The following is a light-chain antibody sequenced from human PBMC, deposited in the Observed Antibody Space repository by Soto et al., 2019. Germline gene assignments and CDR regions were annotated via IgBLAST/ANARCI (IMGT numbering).Light chain of an antibody. CDR1: QSVSSNY. J-gene: IGKJ4*01. CDR2: GAS. V-gene: IGKV3-20*01. CDR3: QQDGSSPLT. Sequence: EIVLTQSPGTLSLSPGERDTLSCRASQSVSSNYLAWYQQKPGQAPRVLIYGASSRATGIPARFPGSGSGADFTLTISRLEPEDFSVYYCQQDGSSPLTFAGGTKMDIK.